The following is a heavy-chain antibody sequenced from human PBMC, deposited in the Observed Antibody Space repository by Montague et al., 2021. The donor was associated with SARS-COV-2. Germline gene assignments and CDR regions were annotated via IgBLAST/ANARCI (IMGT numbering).Heavy chain of an antibody. Sequence: SLRLSCAASGFTFSSHAMSWVRQAPGKGLEWVSAISGSGYSTYYVDSVKGRFTISRDNSKCTLHLLMNSLRAEDTAVYYCVRSFYCSSSSCSGSYYYGMDLWGQGTTVTVSS. CDR1: GFTFSSHA. J-gene: IGHJ6*02. D-gene: IGHD2-2*01. CDR2: ISGSGYST. CDR3: VRSFYCSSSSCSGSYYYGMDL. V-gene: IGHV3-23*01.